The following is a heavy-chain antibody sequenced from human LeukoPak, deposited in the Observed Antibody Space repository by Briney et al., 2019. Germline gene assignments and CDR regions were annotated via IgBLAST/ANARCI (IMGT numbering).Heavy chain of an antibody. V-gene: IGHV1-69*04. D-gene: IGHD3-22*01. Sequence: SVKVSCKASGGTFSSYAISWVRQAPGQGLEWMGRIIPILGIANYAQKFQGRVTITADKSTSTAYMELSSLRSEDTAVYYCARGGITMMVDRHLSLDYWGQGTLVTVSS. CDR1: GGTFSSYA. J-gene: IGHJ4*02. CDR2: IIPILGIA. CDR3: ARGGITMMVDRHLSLDY.